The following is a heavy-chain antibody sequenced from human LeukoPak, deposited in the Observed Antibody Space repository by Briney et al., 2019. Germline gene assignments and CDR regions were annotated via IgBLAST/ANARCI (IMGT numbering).Heavy chain of an antibody. Sequence: PGGSLRLSCAASGFTFDDYAMHWVRQAPGKGLEWVSGISWNSGSIGYADSVKGRFTISRDNSKNTLYLQMNSLRAEDTAVYYCARFQYYYDSSGYYFDYWGQGTLVTVSS. CDR2: ISWNSGSI. CDR3: ARFQYYYDSSGYYFDY. CDR1: GFTFDDYA. J-gene: IGHJ4*02. V-gene: IGHV3-9*01. D-gene: IGHD3-22*01.